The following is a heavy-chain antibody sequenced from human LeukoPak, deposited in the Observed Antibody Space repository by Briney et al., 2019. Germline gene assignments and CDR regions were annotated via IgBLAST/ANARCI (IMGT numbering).Heavy chain of an antibody. Sequence: PGGSLRLSCAASGFTFSSYGMHWVRQAPGKGLEWVAFIRYDGSNKYYADSVKGRFTISSDNSKNTLYLQMNSLRAEDTAVYYCAKDGYDLYSGYDSGGYLDYWGQGTLVTVSS. J-gene: IGHJ4*02. D-gene: IGHD5-12*01. CDR3: AKDGYDLYSGYDSGGYLDY. CDR1: GFTFSSYG. V-gene: IGHV3-30*02. CDR2: IRYDGSNK.